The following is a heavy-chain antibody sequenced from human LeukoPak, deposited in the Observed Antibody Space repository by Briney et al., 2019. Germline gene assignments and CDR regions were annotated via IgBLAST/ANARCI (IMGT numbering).Heavy chain of an antibody. CDR1: GYTFTSYG. CDR3: AREPRYCSGGSCSDY. CDR2: ISAYNGNT. Sequence: ASVKVSCKASGYTFTSYGISWMRQAPGQGLEWMGWISAYNGNTNYAQKLQGRVTMTTDTSTGTAYMELRSLRSDDTAVYYCAREPRYCSGGSCSDYWGQGTLVTVSS. J-gene: IGHJ4*02. D-gene: IGHD2-15*01. V-gene: IGHV1-18*01.